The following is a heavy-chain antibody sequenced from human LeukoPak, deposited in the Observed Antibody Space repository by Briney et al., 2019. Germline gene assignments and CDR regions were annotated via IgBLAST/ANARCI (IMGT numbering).Heavy chain of an antibody. Sequence: ASVKVSCKASGYTFTGYYMHWVRQAPGQGLEWMGWINPNSGGTNYAQKFQGRVTMTRDTSISTAYMELSRLRSDDTAVYYCARSKELLWFGELSWLFDPWGQGTLVTVSS. J-gene: IGHJ5*02. V-gene: IGHV1-2*02. CDR3: ARSKELLWFGELSWLFDP. CDR2: INPNSGGT. CDR1: GYTFTGYY. D-gene: IGHD3-10*01.